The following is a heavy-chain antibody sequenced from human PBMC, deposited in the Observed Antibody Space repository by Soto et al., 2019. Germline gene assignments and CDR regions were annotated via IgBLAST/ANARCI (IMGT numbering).Heavy chain of an antibody. Sequence: QVQLQGSGPRLVKPSQTLSLTCSVSGASISSGAHFWTWIRHHPGNGLEWIGYIYYRVSTSYTYQNPAVQSQVTISLDTSKNLFSLRLTSVTAADTATYYCARDKGLDTLGQTRILDYSYAIDVWGQGTPVIVSS. CDR1: GASISSGAHF. V-gene: IGHV4-31*01. CDR3: ARDKGLDTLGQTRILDYSYAIDV. D-gene: IGHD3-16*01. CDR2: IYYRVST. J-gene: IGHJ6*02.